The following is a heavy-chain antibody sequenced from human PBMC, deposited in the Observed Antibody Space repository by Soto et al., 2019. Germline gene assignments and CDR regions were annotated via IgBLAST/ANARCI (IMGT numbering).Heavy chain of an antibody. J-gene: IGHJ6*03. CDR2: MYYSGST. Sequence: QVQLRESGPGLVKPSETLSLSCAVSGDSISSSSSHYWGWIRQPPGKGLEWIANMYYSGSTYYNPALKSRVTISLETSENQGSLKLASVTAADTAVYYCARIKIVGVLTYYMDVWGEGTTVTVSS. CDR3: ARIKIVGVLTYYMDV. D-gene: IGHD3-3*01. V-gene: IGHV4-39*01. CDR1: GDSISSSSSHY.